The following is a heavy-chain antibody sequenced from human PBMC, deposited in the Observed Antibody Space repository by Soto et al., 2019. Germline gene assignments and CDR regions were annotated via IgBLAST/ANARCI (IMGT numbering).Heavy chain of an antibody. D-gene: IGHD2-8*01. CDR2: ISGSGGST. CDR1: GFTFSSYA. J-gene: IGHJ5*02. V-gene: IGHV3-23*01. CDR3: AKDSHCTNGVCDDP. Sequence: GGSLRLSCAASGFTFSSYAMSWVRQAPGKGLEWVSAISGSGGSTYYADSVKGRFTISRDNSKNTLYLQMNSLRAEDTAVYYCAKDSHCTNGVCDDPWGQGTLVTVSS.